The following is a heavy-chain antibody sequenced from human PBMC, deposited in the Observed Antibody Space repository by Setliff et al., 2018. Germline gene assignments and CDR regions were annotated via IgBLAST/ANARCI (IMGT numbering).Heavy chain of an antibody. J-gene: IGHJ4*02. D-gene: IGHD2-15*01. V-gene: IGHV3-33*08. CDR2: IWDDGGNK. Sequence: GGSLRLSCAASGFTFSSYRMHWVRQAPGKGLEWVAVIWDDGGNKYHADSVKGRFTISRDNSENTLYLQMNSLRPEDTAVYYCARTCSGSGCYAGLESWGQGTPVTVSS. CDR1: GFTFSSYR. CDR3: ARTCSGSGCYAGLES.